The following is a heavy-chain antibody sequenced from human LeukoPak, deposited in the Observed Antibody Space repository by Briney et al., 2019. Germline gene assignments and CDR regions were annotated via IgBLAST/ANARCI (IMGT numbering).Heavy chain of an antibody. CDR1: GYTFSGYG. CDR2: ITGNNGNT. J-gene: IGHJ4*02. CDR3: ARDQRNSGSYRFEY. V-gene: IGHV1-18*01. Sequence: ASVKVSCKTSGYTFSGYGISWVRQAPGQGLEWMGWITGNNGNTNYAPSLQGRVTMTTDTSTDTVYMELTSLKSDDTAVYYCARDQRNSGSYRFEYWGQGTLVTVSS. D-gene: IGHD1-26*01.